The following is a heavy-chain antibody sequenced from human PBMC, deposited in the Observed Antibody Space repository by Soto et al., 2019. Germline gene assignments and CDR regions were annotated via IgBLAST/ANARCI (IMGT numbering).Heavy chain of an antibody. D-gene: IGHD3-16*01. CDR1: GYTFTNYG. V-gene: IGHV1-18*01. Sequence: ASVKVSCKASGYTFTNYGISWVRQAPGQGLEWMGWISAYNGNTNYAQRLQGRVTMTTDTSTSTAYMELRSLRSDDTAVYYCARERVGGMYFGYWGQGTLVTVSS. CDR3: ARERVGGMYFGY. J-gene: IGHJ4*02. CDR2: ISAYNGNT.